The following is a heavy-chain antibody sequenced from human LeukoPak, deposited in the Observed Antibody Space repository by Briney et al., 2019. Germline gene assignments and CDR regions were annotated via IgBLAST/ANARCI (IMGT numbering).Heavy chain of an antibody. V-gene: IGHV3-53*01. CDR1: GFTVSSNY. CDR2: INSGGST. Sequence: TGGSLRLSCAASGFTVSSNYMSWVRQPPGKGLEWVSVINSGGSTNYADSVKGRFTISRDNSKNTLYLQMSSLRAEDTAVYYCARDLFHWGQGTLVTVSS. CDR3: ARDLFH. D-gene: IGHD2-21*01. J-gene: IGHJ4*02.